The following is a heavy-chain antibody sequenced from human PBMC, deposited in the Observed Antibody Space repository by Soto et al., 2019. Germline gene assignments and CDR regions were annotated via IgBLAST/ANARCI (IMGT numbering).Heavy chain of an antibody. V-gene: IGHV5-10-1*01. J-gene: IGHJ6*02. D-gene: IGHD2-15*01. Sequence: PGESLKISCKGSGYSFTSYWISWVRQMPGKGLEWMGRIDPSDSYTNYSPSFQGHVTISADKSISTAYLQWSSLKASDTAMYYCASYCSGGSCYSIKEYGMDVWGQGTTVTVSS. CDR2: IDPSDSYT. CDR3: ASYCSGGSCYSIKEYGMDV. CDR1: GYSFTSYW.